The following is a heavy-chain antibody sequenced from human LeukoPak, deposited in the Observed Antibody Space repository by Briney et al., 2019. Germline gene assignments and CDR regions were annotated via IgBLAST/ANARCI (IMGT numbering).Heavy chain of an antibody. Sequence: PGGSLRLSCAASGFTLSSYEMNWVRQAPGKGLEWVSYVSSSGGGMLYADSVKGRFTISRDNAKNSLSLQMSSLRAEDTAVYYCARDTNLYGGPRASGGCDDWGQGTLVTVSS. V-gene: IGHV3-48*03. D-gene: IGHD4-23*01. CDR3: ARDTNLYGGPRASGGCDD. CDR1: GFTLSSYE. CDR2: VSSSGGGM. J-gene: IGHJ4*02.